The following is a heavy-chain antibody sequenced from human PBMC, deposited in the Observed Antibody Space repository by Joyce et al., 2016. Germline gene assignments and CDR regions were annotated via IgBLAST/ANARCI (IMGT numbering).Heavy chain of an antibody. J-gene: IGHJ4*02. CDR3: ATERDLDYFGF. Sequence: HLQVQESGPGLVKPSETLSLTCIVSGGSISHNAYYWAWIRQSPGKGLEWIGSIHYKGSTYYNPSLKSRVSIAVDTSKNIFSLKLSSVTAADTAVYYCATERDLDYFGFWGQGTLVTVSS. CDR2: IHYKGST. CDR1: GGSISHNAYY. V-gene: IGHV4-39*01.